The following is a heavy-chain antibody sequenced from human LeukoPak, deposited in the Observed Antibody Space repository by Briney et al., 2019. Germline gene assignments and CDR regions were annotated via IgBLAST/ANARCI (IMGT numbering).Heavy chain of an antibody. CDR2: ISAYNGNT. D-gene: IGHD6-13*01. V-gene: IGHV1-18*01. Sequence: ASVKVSCKASGYTFTSYGISWVRQAPGQGLEWMGWISAYNGNTNYAQKLQGRVTMTTDTSTSTAYMELRSLRSDDTAVYYCAKSCSWYTRSPYYYYYYMDVWGKGTTVTVSS. J-gene: IGHJ6*03. CDR1: GYTFTSYG. CDR3: AKSCSWYTRSPYYYYYYMDV.